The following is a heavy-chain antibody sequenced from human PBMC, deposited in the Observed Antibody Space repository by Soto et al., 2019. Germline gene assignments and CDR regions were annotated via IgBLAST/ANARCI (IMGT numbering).Heavy chain of an antibody. V-gene: IGHV3-13*01. J-gene: IGHJ6*03. CDR2: IGTAGDT. Sequence: PGGSLRLSCAASGFTFSSYDMHWVRQATGKGLEWVSAIGTAGDTYYPGSVKGRFTISRENAKNSLYLQMNSLRAGDTAVYYCAREMHDYGDFDQLDTGYMDVWGKGTTVTVSS. D-gene: IGHD4-17*01. CDR3: AREMHDYGDFDQLDTGYMDV. CDR1: GFTFSSYD.